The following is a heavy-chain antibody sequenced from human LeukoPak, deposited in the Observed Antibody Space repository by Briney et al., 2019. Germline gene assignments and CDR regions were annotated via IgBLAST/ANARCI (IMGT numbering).Heavy chain of an antibody. CDR1: GFVFSSFA. Sequence: GGSLRLSCAASGFVFSSFAMHWVRQAPGKGLEWVAFIRSDGTNEYYADSVKGRFSISRDNSKNTLYLQMNSLRPEDTGVYYCAKDPGWDDEEKSFDHWGQGTLVPVSS. CDR3: AKDPGWDDEEKSFDH. V-gene: IGHV3-30*02. D-gene: IGHD1-26*01. CDR2: IRSDGTNE. J-gene: IGHJ4*02.